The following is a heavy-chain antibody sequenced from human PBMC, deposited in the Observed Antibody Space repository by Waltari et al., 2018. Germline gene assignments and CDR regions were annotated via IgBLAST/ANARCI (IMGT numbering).Heavy chain of an antibody. CDR3: AKDLRPWAHCGGDCRIFDY. CDR1: GFIFSNYA. D-gene: IGHD2-21*01. J-gene: IGHJ4*02. Sequence: EVQLLESGGGLVQPGGSLRLSCAASGFIFSNYAMTWVRQAPGKGLEWVSTFTHSRARPTYADSVRGRFTISRDDFENTLYLQMDSLRAEDTAVYYCAKDLRPWAHCGGDCRIFDYWGQGTLVTVSS. V-gene: IGHV3-23*01. CDR2: FTHSRARP.